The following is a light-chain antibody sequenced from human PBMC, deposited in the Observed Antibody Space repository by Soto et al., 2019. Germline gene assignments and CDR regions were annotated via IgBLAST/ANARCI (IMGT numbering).Light chain of an antibody. CDR1: QSISNY. CDR3: QQSYSTPRT. Sequence: DLQMTQSPSSLSASVGGRVTITCRASQSISNYLNWYQQKPGKAPKLLMYAASSLQSGVPSRFSGSGSGTDFTLTISSLQPEDFATYYCQQSYSTPRTFGQGTKVEIK. J-gene: IGKJ1*01. CDR2: AAS. V-gene: IGKV1-39*01.